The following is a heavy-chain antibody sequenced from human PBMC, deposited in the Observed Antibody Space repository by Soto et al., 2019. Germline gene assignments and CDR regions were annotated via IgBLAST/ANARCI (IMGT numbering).Heavy chain of an antibody. CDR2: IYYSGSISHSGNT. CDR1: GYSISSDYY. J-gene: IGHJ4*02. D-gene: IGHD5-12*01. V-gene: IGHV4-38-2*01. CDR3: ARGDITLATSHFDH. Sequence: PSETLSLTCAVSGYSISSDYYWGWIRQPPGXGLEWIGNIYYSGSISHSGNTYYNASLRSRVTISVDRSKNHFSLRLSSIIAADTPIYYCARGDITLATSHFDHWGQGALVTVSS.